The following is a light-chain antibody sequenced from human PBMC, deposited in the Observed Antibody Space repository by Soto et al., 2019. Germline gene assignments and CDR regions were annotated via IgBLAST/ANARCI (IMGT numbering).Light chain of an antibody. J-gene: IGLJ1*01. CDR2: DVS. Sequence: QSALTQPRSVSGSPGQSVTISCTGTSSDVGGYNYVSWYQQHPGKAPKLMIYDVSKRPSGVPDRFSGSKSDNTASLTISGLQAEDEADYYCCSYAGNYPYVFGTGTKLTVL. V-gene: IGLV2-11*01. CDR1: SSDVGGYNY. CDR3: CSYAGNYPYV.